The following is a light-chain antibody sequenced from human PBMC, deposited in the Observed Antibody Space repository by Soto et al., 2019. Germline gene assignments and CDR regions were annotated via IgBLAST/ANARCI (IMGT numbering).Light chain of an antibody. CDR2: TNN. CDR1: SSNIGVNT. CDR3: AAWDDSLDGLV. V-gene: IGLV1-44*01. Sequence: QSALTQPPSASGTPGQRVTVSCSGGSSNIGVNTVSWYQQLPGTAPKLLIYTNNQRPSGVPDRFSGSKSGTSASLAISGLQSEDEADYYCAAWDDSLDGLVFGGGTKLTVL. J-gene: IGLJ2*01.